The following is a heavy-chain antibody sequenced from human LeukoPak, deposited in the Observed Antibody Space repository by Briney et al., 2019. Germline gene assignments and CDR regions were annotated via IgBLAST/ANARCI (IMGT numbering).Heavy chain of an antibody. D-gene: IGHD3-22*01. CDR3: ARGGGYDSSGYYVLDY. CDR2: INPNSGGT. CDR1: GYTFTGYY. J-gene: IGHJ4*02. Sequence: PWASVKVSCKASGYTFTGYYMHWVRQAPGQGLEWMGWINPNSGGTNYAQKFQGWVTMTRDTSISTAYMGLSRLRSDDTAVYYCARGGGYDSSGYYVLDYWGQGTLVTVSS. V-gene: IGHV1-2*04.